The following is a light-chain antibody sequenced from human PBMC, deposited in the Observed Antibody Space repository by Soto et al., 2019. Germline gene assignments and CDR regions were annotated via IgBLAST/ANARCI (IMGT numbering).Light chain of an antibody. J-gene: IGKJ5*01. Sequence: STHSPGTLCSPPWPGATLPCRASQSVTRTYLPRYQQKPGQAPRLLIYGASSRAIGIPDRFSGSVSGSDFILTINRLEPEDFAVYYCQQYGRSHTFGQGTRLEIK. CDR3: QQYGRSHT. CDR1: QSVTRTY. V-gene: IGKV3-20*01. CDR2: GAS.